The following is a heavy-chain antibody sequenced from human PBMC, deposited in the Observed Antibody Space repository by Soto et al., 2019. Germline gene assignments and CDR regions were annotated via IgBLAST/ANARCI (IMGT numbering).Heavy chain of an antibody. Sequence: PGGSLGPSCAASGFSFGINAMSWVRQAPGKGLEWVSAISGSGGSTYYADSVKGRFTISRDNSKNTLYLQMNTLRAEDTAVCYCAKENGYSSSWFEFDYWGQGT. J-gene: IGHJ4*02. V-gene: IGHV3-23*01. CDR1: GFSFGINA. CDR2: ISGSGGST. CDR3: AKENGYSSSWFEFDY. D-gene: IGHD6-13*01.